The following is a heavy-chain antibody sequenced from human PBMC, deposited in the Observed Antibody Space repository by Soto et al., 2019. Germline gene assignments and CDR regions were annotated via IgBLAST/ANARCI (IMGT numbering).Heavy chain of an antibody. V-gene: IGHV4-31*03. D-gene: IGHD3-3*01. CDR3: ARALTIFGVVIDY. Sequence: PSETLSLTCTVSGGSISSGGYYWSWIRQHPGKGLEWIGYIYYSGSTYYNPSLKSRVTISVDTSKNQFSLKLSSVTAADTAVYYCARALTIFGVVIDYWGQGTLVTVYS. CDR1: GGSISSGGYY. CDR2: IYYSGST. J-gene: IGHJ4*02.